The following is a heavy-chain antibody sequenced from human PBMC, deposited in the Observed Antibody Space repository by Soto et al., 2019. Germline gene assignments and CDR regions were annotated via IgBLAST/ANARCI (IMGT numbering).Heavy chain of an antibody. CDR3: ARVRDWFDP. CDR1: GGSFSGSY. CDR2: IDHSGYT. D-gene: IGHD3-3*01. Sequence: QVQLQQWGAGLLKPSETLSLTCAVYGGSFSGSYWNWIRQPPGKGLEWIVEIDHSGYTNYTPSLKRRVTISFDTSKNQSSLRLTSVTAADTSVYYCARVRDWFDPCGQGILVTVSS. J-gene: IGHJ5*02. V-gene: IGHV4-34*01.